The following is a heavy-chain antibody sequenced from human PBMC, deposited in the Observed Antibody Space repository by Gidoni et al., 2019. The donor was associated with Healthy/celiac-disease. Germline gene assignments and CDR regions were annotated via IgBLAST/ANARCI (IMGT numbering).Heavy chain of an antibody. CDR1: GGSISSSSYY. D-gene: IGHD3-22*01. V-gene: IGHV4-39*01. J-gene: IGHJ3*02. CDR2: ISYSGST. Sequence: QLQLQESGPGLVKPSETLSLTCPVSGGSISSSSYYWGWIRQPPGKGLEWIGSISYSGSTYYNPSLKSRVTISVDTSKNQFSLKLSSVTAADTAVYYCARQGHYYDSSGYNHDAFDIWGQGTMVTVSS. CDR3: ARQGHYYDSSGYNHDAFDI.